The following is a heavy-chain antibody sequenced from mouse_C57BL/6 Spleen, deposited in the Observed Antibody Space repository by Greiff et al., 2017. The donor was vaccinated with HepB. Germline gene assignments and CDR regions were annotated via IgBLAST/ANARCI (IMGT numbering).Heavy chain of an antibody. CDR2: IDPSDSYT. V-gene: IGHV1-69*01. CDR3: ARYAFGGQDAMDY. J-gene: IGHJ4*01. Sequence: QVQLQQPGAELVMPGASVKLSCKASGYTFTSYWMHWVKQRPGQGLEWIGEIDPSDSYTNYNQKFKRKSTLTVDKSSSTAYMQLSSLTSEDSAVYYCARYAFGGQDAMDYWGQGTSVTVSS. CDR1: GYTFTSYW.